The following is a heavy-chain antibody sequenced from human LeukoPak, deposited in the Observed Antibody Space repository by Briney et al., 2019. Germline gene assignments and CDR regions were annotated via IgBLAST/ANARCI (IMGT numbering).Heavy chain of an antibody. V-gene: IGHV3-21*01. D-gene: IGHD3-3*02. CDR1: GFFFRTYW. CDR3: ARGCSVTPHFCWHDY. Sequence: GGSLRISCAASGFFFRTYWMNWVRQAPGKGLEWVSSISSSSSYIYYADSVKGRFTISRDNAKNSLYLQMNSLRAEDTAVYYCARGCSVTPHFCWHDYWGQGTLVTVSS. CDR2: ISSSSSYI. J-gene: IGHJ4*02.